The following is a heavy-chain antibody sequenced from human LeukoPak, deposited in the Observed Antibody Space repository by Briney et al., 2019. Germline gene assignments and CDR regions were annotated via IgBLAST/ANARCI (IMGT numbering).Heavy chain of an antibody. V-gene: IGHV4-59*08. Sequence: SETPSLTCTASGGSISSYYWSWIRQPPGKGLEWIGYIYYSGSTNYNPSLKSRVTISVDTSKNQFSLQLSSVTAADTAVYYCARHRGYSYGYDAFDIWGQGTMVTVSS. J-gene: IGHJ3*02. CDR3: ARHRGYSYGYDAFDI. CDR1: GGSISSYY. D-gene: IGHD5-18*01. CDR2: IYYSGST.